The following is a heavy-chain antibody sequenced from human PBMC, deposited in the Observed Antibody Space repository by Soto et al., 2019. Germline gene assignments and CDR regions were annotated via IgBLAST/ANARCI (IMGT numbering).Heavy chain of an antibody. CDR3: ARAGAYSSSWYWFDP. J-gene: IGHJ5*02. CDR2: IIPIFGTA. Sequence: ASVKVSCKASGGTFSSYAISWVRQAPGQGLEWMGGIIPIFGTANYAQKFQGRATITADESTSTAYMELSSLRSEDTAVYYCARAGAYSSSWYWFDPWGQGTLVTVSS. CDR1: GGTFSSYA. V-gene: IGHV1-69*13. D-gene: IGHD6-13*01.